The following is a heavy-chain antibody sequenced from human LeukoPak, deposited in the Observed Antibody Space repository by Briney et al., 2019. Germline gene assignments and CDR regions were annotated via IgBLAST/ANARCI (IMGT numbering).Heavy chain of an antibody. Sequence: ASVKVSCKASGGTFNSYAISWVRQAPGQGLEWMGGIIPMSDTANYPQKFRGRLTITADIPTSTVYMELSSLRSEDTAVYYCARRLGLRWDLQAFDIWGQGTMVTVSS. CDR3: ARRLGLRWDLQAFDI. CDR2: IIPMSDTA. V-gene: IGHV1-69*06. D-gene: IGHD4-23*01. CDR1: GGTFNSYA. J-gene: IGHJ3*02.